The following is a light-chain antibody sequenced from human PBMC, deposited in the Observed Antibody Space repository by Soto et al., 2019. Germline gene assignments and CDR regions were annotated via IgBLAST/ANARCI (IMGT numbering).Light chain of an antibody. J-gene: IGKJ1*01. Sequence: ELVLTQSPGTLSLSPGERATLSCRASQSVSSSSLAWYQQKAGQAPRLLIYAASTRATGIPARFSGSGSGTEFTLTISSLQSEDFAVYYCQQYSIWRTFGQGTKVDIK. V-gene: IGKV3-15*01. CDR3: QQYSIWRT. CDR2: AAS. CDR1: QSVSSS.